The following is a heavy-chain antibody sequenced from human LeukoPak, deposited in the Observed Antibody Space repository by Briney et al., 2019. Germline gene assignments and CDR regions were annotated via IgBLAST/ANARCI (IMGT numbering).Heavy chain of an antibody. D-gene: IGHD5-24*01. CDR2: IYYSGST. CDR3: ARRRWLHDY. J-gene: IGHJ4*02. CDR1: GGSISSYY. Sequence: SETLSLTCTVSGGSISSYYWSWIRQPPGKGLDWIGYIYYSGSTNYNPSLKSRVTISVDTSKNQFSLKLSSVTAADTAVYYCARRRWLHDYWGQGTLVTVSS. V-gene: IGHV4-59*08.